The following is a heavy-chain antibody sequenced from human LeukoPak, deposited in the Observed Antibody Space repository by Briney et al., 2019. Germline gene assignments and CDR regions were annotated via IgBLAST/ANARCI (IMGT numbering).Heavy chain of an antibody. J-gene: IGHJ4*02. CDR3: ASSTVTTSAARRYYFDY. CDR1: LYSLSIGYS. Sequence: RSQSLSLTRTVSLYSLSIGYSWGGTRHPPGKGLEGIGRLYHSVCTYYNPSLKSRVTISVDTSKNKFSLKLSSVTAADTAVYYCASSTVTTSAARRYYFDYWGQGTLVTVSS. CDR2: LYHSVCT. V-gene: IGHV4-38-2*02. D-gene: IGHD4-17*01.